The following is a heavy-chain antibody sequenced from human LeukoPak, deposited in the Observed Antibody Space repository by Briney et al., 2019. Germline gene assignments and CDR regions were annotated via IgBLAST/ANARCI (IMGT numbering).Heavy chain of an antibody. CDR2: VGHDGSNR. D-gene: IGHD3-10*01. V-gene: IGHV3-33*01. CDR1: GFTFSSYA. Sequence: PGGSLRLSCTAPGFTFSSYAIHWIRQAPGKGLEWVALVGHDGSNRYYSEAVKGRFTISRDNSKNTVYLQINSLRAEDTAVYYCARELFGSGSCPDYWGQGTRVTVSS. CDR3: ARELFGSGSCPDY. J-gene: IGHJ4*02.